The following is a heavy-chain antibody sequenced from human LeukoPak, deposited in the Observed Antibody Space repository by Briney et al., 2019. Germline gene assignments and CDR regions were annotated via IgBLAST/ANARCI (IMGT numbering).Heavy chain of an antibody. CDR3: ARTVVVATTAAFDI. J-gene: IGHJ3*02. CDR2: ISSSSSYI. CDR1: GFTFSWYT. V-gene: IGHV3-21*01. Sequence: GGSLRLSCAASGFTFSWYTMNWVRQAPGKGLEWVSIISSSSSYIYYADSVKGRFTISRDNAKNSLYLQMNSLRAEDTAVYYCARTVVVATTAAFDIWGQGTMVTVSS. D-gene: IGHD1-26*01.